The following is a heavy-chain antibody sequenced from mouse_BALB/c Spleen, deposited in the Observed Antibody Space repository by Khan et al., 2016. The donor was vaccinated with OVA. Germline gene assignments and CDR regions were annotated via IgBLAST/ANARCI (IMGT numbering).Heavy chain of an antibody. Sequence: VQLKESGPGLVKPSQSLSLTYTVTGYSITSSYAWNWIRQFPGNKLEWMGYISYSGVTSYTPSLKSRISITRDTSKNQFFLQLNSVTTEDTATYYCARGNYYGYYFDYWGQGTTLTVSS. J-gene: IGHJ2*01. V-gene: IGHV3-2*02. CDR2: ISYSGVT. CDR3: ARGNYYGYYFDY. CDR1: GYSITSSYA. D-gene: IGHD1-1*01.